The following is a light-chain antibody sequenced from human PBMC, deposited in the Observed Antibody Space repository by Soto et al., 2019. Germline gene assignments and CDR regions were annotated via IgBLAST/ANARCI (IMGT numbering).Light chain of an antibody. Sequence: SVLTQSPGAVSLSQWERATLSCRASQSVSNNYLAWYQQKPGQAPRLLIYGASSRATGIPDRFSGSGSGTDFTLTVSRLEPEDFAVYYCQQYGRSPQAAWTFGQGAKVDIK. CDR3: QQYGRSPQAAWT. J-gene: IGKJ1*01. CDR1: QSVSNNY. CDR2: GAS. V-gene: IGKV3-20*01.